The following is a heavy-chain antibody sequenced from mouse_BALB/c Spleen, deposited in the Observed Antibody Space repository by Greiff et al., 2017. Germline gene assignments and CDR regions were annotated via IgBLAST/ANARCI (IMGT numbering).Heavy chain of an antibody. CDR2: ISSGSSTI. J-gene: IGHJ4*01. CDR1: GFTFSSFG. CDR3: ARWDDYDDYYAMDY. Sequence: EVQLVESGGGLVQPGGSRKLSCAASGFTFSSFGMHWVRQAPEKGLEWVAYISSGSSTIYYADTVKGRFTISRDNPKNTLFLQMTSLRSEDTAMYYCARWDDYDDYYAMDYWGQGTSVTVSS. V-gene: IGHV5-17*02. D-gene: IGHD2-4*01.